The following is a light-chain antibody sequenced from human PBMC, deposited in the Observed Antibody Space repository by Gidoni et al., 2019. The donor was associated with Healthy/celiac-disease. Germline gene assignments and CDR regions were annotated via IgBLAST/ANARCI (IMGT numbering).Light chain of an antibody. Sequence: EIVLTQSPATLSFSPGERAPLSCRASQSVSSYLALYQQKPGQAPRLLIYDASNRATGIPARFSGSGSGTDFTLTISSLEPEDFAVYYCQQRSNWPLTFGGGTKVEIK. CDR3: QQRSNWPLT. V-gene: IGKV3-11*01. J-gene: IGKJ4*01. CDR1: QSVSSY. CDR2: DAS.